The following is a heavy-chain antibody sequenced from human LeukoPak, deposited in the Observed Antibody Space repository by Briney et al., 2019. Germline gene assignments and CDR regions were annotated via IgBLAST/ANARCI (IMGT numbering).Heavy chain of an antibody. D-gene: IGHD4-11*01. J-gene: IGHJ4*02. V-gene: IGHV4-61*01. Sequence: PSETLSLTCTVSGGSVSSGSYYGSWIRRPPGKGLDCIGYISYSGSTNYNPSLKSRFTISVDTSKNLFSLKVSSVTPADTAVYFCARVSFVDYSNYGTLDFWGQGTLVTVSS. CDR1: GGSVSSGSYY. CDR2: ISYSGST. CDR3: ARVSFVDYSNYGTLDF.